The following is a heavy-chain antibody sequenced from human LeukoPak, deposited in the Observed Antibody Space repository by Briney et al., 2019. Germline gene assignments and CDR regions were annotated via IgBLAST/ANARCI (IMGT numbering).Heavy chain of an antibody. D-gene: IGHD3-9*01. V-gene: IGHV4-59*01. Sequence: SETLSLTCTVSGGSISSYYWSWIRQPPGKGLEWIGYIYYSGSTNYNPSLKSRVTISVDTSKNQFSLKLSSVTAADTAVYYCARGLRYFDWFHDAFDIWGQGTMVTVSS. CDR3: ARGLRYFDWFHDAFDI. J-gene: IGHJ3*02. CDR2: IYYSGST. CDR1: GGSISSYY.